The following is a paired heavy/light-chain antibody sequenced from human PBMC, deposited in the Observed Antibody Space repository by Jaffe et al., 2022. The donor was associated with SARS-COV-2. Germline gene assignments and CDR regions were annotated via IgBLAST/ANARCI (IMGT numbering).Heavy chain of an antibody. CDR1: GGPINNYY. CDR3: ARVAVGTYWHFDL. CDR2: IYSSGST. V-gene: IGHV4-59*01. Sequence: QVQLQESGPGLVKPSETLSLSCSVSGGPINNYYWSWIRQPPGKGLEWIGYIYSSGSTNYSPSLKSRVTLSVDTSKNQFSLKLRSVTAADTAEYYCARVAVGTYWHFDLWGRGTLVTVSS. D-gene: IGHD1-1*01. J-gene: IGHJ2*01.
Light chain of an antibody. CDR1: QSIASY. V-gene: IGKV1-39*01. CDR2: AAS. J-gene: IGKJ2*01. Sequence: DIQMTQSPSSLSASVGDRVTITCRASQSIASYLNWYQQKPGKAPKLLIYAASSLQSGVPSRFSGSGSGTDFTLTISSLQPEDFATYYCQQSYSIPYTFGQGTKLEIK. CDR3: QQSYSIPYT.